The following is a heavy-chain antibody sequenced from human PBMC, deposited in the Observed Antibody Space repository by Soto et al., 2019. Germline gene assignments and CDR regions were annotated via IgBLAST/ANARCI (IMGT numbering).Heavy chain of an antibody. CDR2: IYYSEST. V-gene: IGHV4-59*01. D-gene: IGHD1-1*01. CDR1: GASISSYY. J-gene: IGHJ4*02. CDR3: AKSVYNWNDGFFDY. Sequence: PSETLSLTCTVSGASISSYYWSWIRQPPGKGLEWIGYIYYSESTNYNPSLKSRVTMSEDTSKNQFSLKLSSVTAADTAVYYCAKSVYNWNDGFFDYWGQGTLVTVSS.